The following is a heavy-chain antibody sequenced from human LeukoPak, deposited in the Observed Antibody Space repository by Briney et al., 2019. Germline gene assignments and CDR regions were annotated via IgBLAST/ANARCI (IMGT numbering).Heavy chain of an antibody. V-gene: IGHV3-21*01. CDR1: GFTFSSYS. D-gene: IGHD3-10*01. Sequence: GGSLRLSCAASGFTFSSYSMNWVRQAPGRGLDWVSSISSSSSYIYYADSVKGRFTISRDNAKNSLYLQMNSLRAEDTAVYYCARFGAGKFDYWGQGTMVTVSS. CDR2: ISSSSSYI. CDR3: ARFGAGKFDY. J-gene: IGHJ4*02.